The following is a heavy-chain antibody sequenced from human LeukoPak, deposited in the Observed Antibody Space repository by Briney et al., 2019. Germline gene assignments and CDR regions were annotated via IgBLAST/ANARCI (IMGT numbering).Heavy chain of an antibody. V-gene: IGHV4-34*01. CDR3: ARPGYYDFWSGYRDAFDI. CDR1: GGSFSGYY. D-gene: IGHD3-3*01. CDR2: INHSGST. J-gene: IGHJ3*02. Sequence: SETLSLTCAVYGGSFSGYYWSWIRQPPGKGLEWIGEINHSGSTNYNPSLKSRVTISVDTSKNQFSLKLSSVTAADTAVYYCARPGYYDFWSGYRDAFDIWGQGTMVTVSS.